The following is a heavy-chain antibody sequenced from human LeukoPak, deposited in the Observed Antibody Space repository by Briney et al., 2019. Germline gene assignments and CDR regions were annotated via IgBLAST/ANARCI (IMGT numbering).Heavy chain of an antibody. D-gene: IGHD6-19*01. CDR2: LWSDGSNK. CDR1: GFTFSSYG. Sequence: GRSLRLSCAASGFTFSSYGMHWVRQAPGKGLEWVAVLWSDGSNKYYADSVKGRFTISRDNSKNTLYLQMNSLRDEDTALYYCAKAGIGVVGYFDYWGQGTLVTVSS. J-gene: IGHJ4*02. V-gene: IGHV3-33*06. CDR3: AKAGIGVVGYFDY.